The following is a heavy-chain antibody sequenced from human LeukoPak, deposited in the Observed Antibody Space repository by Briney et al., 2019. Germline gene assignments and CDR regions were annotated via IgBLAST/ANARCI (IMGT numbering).Heavy chain of an antibody. CDR1: GYTFISYA. J-gene: IGHJ4*02. CDR2: INAGNGNT. Sequence: ASVKVSCKASGYTFISYAMHWVRQAPGQRLEWMGWINAGNGNTKYSQKFQGRVTITRDTSASTAYMELSSLRSEDTAVYYCARDHCSGGSCYSLAYYFDYWGQGTLVTVSS. CDR3: ARDHCSGGSCYSLAYYFDY. V-gene: IGHV1-3*01. D-gene: IGHD2-15*01.